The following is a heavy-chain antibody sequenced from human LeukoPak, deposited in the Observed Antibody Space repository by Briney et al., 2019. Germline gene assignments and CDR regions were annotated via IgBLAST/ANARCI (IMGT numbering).Heavy chain of an antibody. Sequence: SETLSLTCTVSGGSISSYYWSWIRQPAGKGLEWIGRIYTSGSTNYNPSLKSRVTMSVDTSKNQFSLKLSSVTAADTAVYYCARDSALAPAVMFDYWGQGTLVTVSS. CDR1: GGSISSYY. CDR3: ARDSALAPAVMFDY. D-gene: IGHD6-19*01. J-gene: IGHJ4*02. V-gene: IGHV4-4*07. CDR2: IYTSGST.